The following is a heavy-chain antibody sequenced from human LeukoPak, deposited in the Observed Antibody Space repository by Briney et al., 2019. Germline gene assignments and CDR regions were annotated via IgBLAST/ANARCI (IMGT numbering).Heavy chain of an antibody. CDR1: GFTFSSYA. D-gene: IGHD3-10*01. J-gene: IGHJ4*02. CDR2: ISNNGGNT. CDR3: ARALLYFGEGTLAIDY. V-gene: IGHV3-23*01. Sequence: GGSLRLSCAASGFTFSSYAMTWIRQAPGKGLEWVSTISNNGGNTYYADSVKGRFTISRDISKNTRFLQMNSLRAEDTAIYYCARALLYFGEGTLAIDYWGQGTLVTVSS.